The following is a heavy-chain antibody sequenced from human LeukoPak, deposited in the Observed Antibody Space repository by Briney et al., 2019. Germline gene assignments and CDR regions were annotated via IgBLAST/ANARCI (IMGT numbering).Heavy chain of an antibody. Sequence: GASVKVSCKASGYSFSDHYLHWVRQAPGQGLEWMGWLNPKNGDTDFAQKFQGRVTLTRDTAINTVYMELSGLTSDDTALYFCARDRGGPDEFYFDSRAQGTLVTVSS. V-gene: IGHV1-2*02. CDR2: LNPKNGDT. CDR3: ARDRGGPDEFYFDS. D-gene: IGHD6-25*01. J-gene: IGHJ4*02. CDR1: GYSFSDHY.